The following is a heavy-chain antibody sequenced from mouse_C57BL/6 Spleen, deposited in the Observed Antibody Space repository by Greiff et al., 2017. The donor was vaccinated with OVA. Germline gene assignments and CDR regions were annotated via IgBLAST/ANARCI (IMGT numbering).Heavy chain of an antibody. CDR3: ARGTAGSYFDV. CDR2: ISSGSSTI. V-gene: IGHV5-17*01. Sequence: EVHLVASGGGLVKPGGSLKLSCAASGFTFSDYGMHWVRQAPEKGLEWVAYISSGSSTIYYADTVKGRFTISRDNAKNTLFLQMTSLRSEDTAMYYCARGTAGSYFDVWGTGTTVTVSS. J-gene: IGHJ1*03. D-gene: IGHD1-1*01. CDR1: GFTFSDYG.